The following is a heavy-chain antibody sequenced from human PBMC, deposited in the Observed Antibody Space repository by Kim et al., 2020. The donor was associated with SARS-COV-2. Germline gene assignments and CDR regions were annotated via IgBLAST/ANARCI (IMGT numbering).Heavy chain of an antibody. CDR2: IYPGDSDT. CDR1: GDSFSSYW. CDR3: ARSARGSYGSGTYASYYYYGMDV. Sequence: GASLKISCEGSGDSFSSYWIAWVRKMPGKGLEWMGIIYPGDSDTRYSPSFQGQVTISVDKSISTAYLQWSSLKASDSGMYYCARSARGSYGSGTYASYYYYGMDVWGQGTTVTVS. J-gene: IGHJ6*02. D-gene: IGHD3-10*01. V-gene: IGHV5-51*01.